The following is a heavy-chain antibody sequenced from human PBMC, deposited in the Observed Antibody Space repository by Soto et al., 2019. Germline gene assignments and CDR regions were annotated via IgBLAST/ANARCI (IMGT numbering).Heavy chain of an antibody. V-gene: IGHV3-33*01. J-gene: IGHJ3*02. CDR1: GFTFSSYG. CDR2: IWYDGSNI. D-gene: IGHD4-17*01. CDR3: ARFVMGNDYGGFHAFDI. Sequence: GGSLRLSCAASGFTFSSYGMHWVRQAPGKGLEWVAVIWYDGSNIYYVDSVKGRFTISRDNSKNTLYLQMNSLRAEVTAVYYCARFVMGNDYGGFHAFDIRGQGTTVTVSS.